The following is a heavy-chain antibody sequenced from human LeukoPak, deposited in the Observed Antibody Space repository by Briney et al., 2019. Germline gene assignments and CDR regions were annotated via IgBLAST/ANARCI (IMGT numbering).Heavy chain of an antibody. J-gene: IGHJ1*01. V-gene: IGHV4-34*01. CDR3: ARPDGYSSSWGFQH. D-gene: IGHD6-13*01. CDR2: INHSGST. Sequence: PSETLSLTCAVYGGSFSGYYWSWIRQPPGKGLEWIGEINHSGSTNYNPSLKSRVTISVDTSKNQFSLKLSSVTAADTAVYYCARPDGYSSSWGFQHWGQGTLVTASS. CDR1: GGSFSGYY.